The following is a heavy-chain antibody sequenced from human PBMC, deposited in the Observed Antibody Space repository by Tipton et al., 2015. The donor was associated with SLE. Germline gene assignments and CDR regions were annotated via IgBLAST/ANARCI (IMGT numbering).Heavy chain of an antibody. CDR3: ARHTPSGLYRY. V-gene: IGHV4-61*02. CDR2: IHTSGST. CDR1: GGSISSGSYY. Sequence: GLVKPSETLSLTCTVSGGSISSGSYYWSWIRQPAGKGLEWIGHIHTSGSTNYNPSLKSRVTISVDTSKNQFSLKVSSVTAADTAVYYCARHTPSGLYRYWGQGTLVTVSS. J-gene: IGHJ4*02. D-gene: IGHD6-25*01.